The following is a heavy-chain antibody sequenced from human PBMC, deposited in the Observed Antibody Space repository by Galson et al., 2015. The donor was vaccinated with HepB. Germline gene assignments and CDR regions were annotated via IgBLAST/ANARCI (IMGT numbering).Heavy chain of an antibody. J-gene: IGHJ6*02. V-gene: IGHV3-11*06. CDR2: ISSSSSYT. Sequence: SLRLSCAASGFTFSDYYMSWIRQAPGKGLEWVSYISSSSSYTNYADSVKGRFTISRDNAKNSLYLQMNSLRAEDTAVYYCARARQLELPYYYYGMDVWGQGTTVTVSS. CDR3: ARARQLELPYYYYGMDV. D-gene: IGHD1-7*01. CDR1: GFTFSDYY.